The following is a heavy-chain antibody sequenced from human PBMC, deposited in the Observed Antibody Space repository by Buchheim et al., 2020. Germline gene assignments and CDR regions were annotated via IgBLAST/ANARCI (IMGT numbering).Heavy chain of an antibody. CDR1: GYSFTSYW. CDR2: IDPSDSYT. Sequence: EVQPVQSGAEVKKPGESLRISCKGSGYSFTSYWISWVRQMPGKGLEWMGRIDPSDSYTNYSPSFQGHVTISADKSISTAYLQWSSLKASDTAMYYCARHIVVVPAAMSNYYYYGMDVWGQGTT. D-gene: IGHD2-2*01. CDR3: ARHIVVVPAAMSNYYYYGMDV. J-gene: IGHJ6*02. V-gene: IGHV5-10-1*03.